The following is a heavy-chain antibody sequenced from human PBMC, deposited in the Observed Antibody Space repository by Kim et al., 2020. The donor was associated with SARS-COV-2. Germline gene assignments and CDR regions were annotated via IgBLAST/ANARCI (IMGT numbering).Heavy chain of an antibody. J-gene: IGHJ5*02. D-gene: IGHD3-3*01. CDR1: GFTFSDHY. CDR3: ARVVWRRFSEWFDP. Sequence: GGSLRLSCAGSGFTFSDHYMDWVRQAPGKGLEWVGRTRNKANSYTTEYAASVKGRFTISRDDSKNSLYLQMNSLKTEDTAVYYCARVVWRRFSEWFDPWGQGTLVTVSS. V-gene: IGHV3-72*01. CDR2: TRNKANSYTT.